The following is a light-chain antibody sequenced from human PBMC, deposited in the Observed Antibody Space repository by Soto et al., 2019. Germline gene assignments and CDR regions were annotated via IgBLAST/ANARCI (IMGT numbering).Light chain of an antibody. CDR3: SSYTTTNTYV. CDR1: SSDVGGYNY. J-gene: IGLJ1*01. Sequence: QSALTQSASVSGSPGQSITISCTGTSSDVGGYNYVSWYQRHPGKAPKLIIYEVSNRPSGVSSRFSGSKSGNTASLTISGLQAEDEADYYCSSYTTTNTYVFGAGTKVTVL. CDR2: EVS. V-gene: IGLV2-14*01.